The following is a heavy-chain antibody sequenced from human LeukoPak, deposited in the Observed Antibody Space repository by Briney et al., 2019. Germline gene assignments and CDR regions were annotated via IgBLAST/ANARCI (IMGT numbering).Heavy chain of an antibody. CDR1: GYTFTSYG. CDR2: ISAYNGNT. V-gene: IGHV1-18*01. CDR3: ARVWGLEYFPQYYFDY. D-gene: IGHD2/OR15-2a*01. Sequence: GASVKVSCKASGYTFTSYGISWVRQAPGQGLEWMGWISAYNGNTNYAQKLQGRVTMTTDTSTSTAYMELRSLRSDDTAVYYCARVWGLEYFPQYYFDYWGQGTLVTVPS. J-gene: IGHJ4*02.